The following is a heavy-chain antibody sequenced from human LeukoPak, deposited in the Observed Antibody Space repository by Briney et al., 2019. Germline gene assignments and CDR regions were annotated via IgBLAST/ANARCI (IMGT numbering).Heavy chain of an antibody. Sequence: GRSLRLSCAASGFTFDDYAMHWVRQAPGKGLEWVSGISWSSGSIGYADSVKGRFTISRDNAKNSLYLQMNSLRAEDTALYYCAKDISYDILTGYPSYWGQGTLVTVSS. CDR2: ISWSSGSI. CDR3: AKDISYDILTGYPSY. D-gene: IGHD3-9*01. J-gene: IGHJ4*02. CDR1: GFTFDDYA. V-gene: IGHV3-9*01.